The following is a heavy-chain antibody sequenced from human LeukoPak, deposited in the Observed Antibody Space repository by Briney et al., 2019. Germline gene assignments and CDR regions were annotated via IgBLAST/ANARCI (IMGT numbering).Heavy chain of an antibody. CDR3: ARYHCPTDICDGFDY. Sequence: SETLSLTCTVSGASISGYYWSWIRQPPGKGLEWIGYMHSTGSTNQNPSLKSRVTMSVDASKNQFSLKLTSVTAADTAVYYCARYHCPTDICDGFDYWGLGTLVTVPT. CDR1: GASISGYY. CDR2: MHSTGST. D-gene: IGHD2-8*01. J-gene: IGHJ4*02. V-gene: IGHV4-59*01.